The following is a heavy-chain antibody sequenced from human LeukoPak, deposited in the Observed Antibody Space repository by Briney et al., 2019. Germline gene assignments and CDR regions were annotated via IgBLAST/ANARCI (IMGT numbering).Heavy chain of an antibody. J-gene: IGHJ4*02. CDR3: TRHGITGTGRLDY. CDR1: GGSISSYY. V-gene: IGHV4-4*09. Sequence: SETLSLTCTVSGGSISSYYWSWIRQPPGKGLEWIGYIYTSGSTNYNPSLKSRVTISVDTSKNQFSLKLSSVTAADTAVYYCTRHGITGTGRLDYWGQGTLVTVSS. D-gene: IGHD1-20*01. CDR2: IYTSGST.